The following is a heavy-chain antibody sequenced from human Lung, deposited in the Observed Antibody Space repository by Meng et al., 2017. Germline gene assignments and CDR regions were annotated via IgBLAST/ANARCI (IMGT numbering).Heavy chain of an antibody. D-gene: IGHD1-1*01. Sequence: AGSLRLSCAASGFTVSDKGMHWVRQTPGKGLEWVAVIWYDGTKRSHAESVNGRFTVSRDNSRNTLYLQMNSLRAEDTAIYYCTSCVGDTTYGMDVWGQGTTVTVSS. J-gene: IGHJ6*02. CDR2: IWYDGTKR. V-gene: IGHV3-33*01. CDR3: TSCVGDTTYGMDV. CDR1: GFTVSDKG.